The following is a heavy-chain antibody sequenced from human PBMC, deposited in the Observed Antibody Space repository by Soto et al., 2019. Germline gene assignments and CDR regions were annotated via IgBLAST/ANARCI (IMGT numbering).Heavy chain of an antibody. CDR3: ARDRGNPPTFDY. D-gene: IGHD4-4*01. J-gene: IGHJ4*02. Sequence: SVKVSCKASGGTFSSYAISWVRQAPGQGLEWMGGIIPIFGTANYAQKFQGRVTITADESTSTAYMELSSLRSEDTAVYYCARDRGNPPTFDYWGQGTLVTVSS. CDR1: GGTFSSYA. CDR2: IIPIFGTA. V-gene: IGHV1-69*13.